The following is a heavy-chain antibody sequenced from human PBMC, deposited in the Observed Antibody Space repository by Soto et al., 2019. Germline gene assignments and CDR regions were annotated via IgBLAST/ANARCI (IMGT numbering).Heavy chain of an antibody. V-gene: IGHV4-31*02. Sequence: ASETLSLTCTVSGGSISSGGYYWSWIRQHPGKGLEWIGYIYYSGSTYYNPSLKSRVTISVDTSKNQFSLKLSSVTAADTAVYYCARGGGDGYNHNWFDPWGQGTLVTVSS. J-gene: IGHJ5*02. CDR3: ARGGGDGYNHNWFDP. D-gene: IGHD3-16*01. CDR2: IYYSGST. CDR1: GGSISSGGYY.